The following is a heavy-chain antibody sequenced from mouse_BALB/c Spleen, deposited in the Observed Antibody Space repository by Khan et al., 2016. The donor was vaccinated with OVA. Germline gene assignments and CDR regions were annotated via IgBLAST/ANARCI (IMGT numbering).Heavy chain of an antibody. Sequence: QVQLQQPGAELVKPGAPVKLSCTASGYTFTSYWMNWVKQRPGRGLEWIGRIDPSDSETHYNQKFKDKATLTVDKSSSTAYIQLSSLTSEDSAVYYCAREQYGNYFYAMEYWGQGTSVTVSS. D-gene: IGHD2-10*02. CDR1: GYTFTSYW. V-gene: IGHV1-69*02. J-gene: IGHJ4*01. CDR2: IDPSDSET. CDR3: AREQYGNYFYAMEY.